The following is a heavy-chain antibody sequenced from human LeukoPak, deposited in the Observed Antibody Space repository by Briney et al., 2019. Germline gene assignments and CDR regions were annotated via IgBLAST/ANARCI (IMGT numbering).Heavy chain of an antibody. CDR1: GFTFSSYS. Sequence: GRSLRLSCAASGFTFSSYSMNWVRQAPGKGLEWVSSISSSSSYIYYADSVKGRFTISRDNAKNSLYLQMNSLRAEDTAVYYCARRRDDYVAFDIWGQGTMVTVSS. J-gene: IGHJ3*02. D-gene: IGHD4-17*01. CDR2: ISSSSSYI. CDR3: ARRRDDYVAFDI. V-gene: IGHV3-21*01.